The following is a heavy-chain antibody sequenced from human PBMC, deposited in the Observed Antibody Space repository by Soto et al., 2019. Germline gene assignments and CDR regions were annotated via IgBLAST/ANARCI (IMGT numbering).Heavy chain of an antibody. CDR2: INHSGST. CDR1: GGSFIGYY. J-gene: IGHJ6*02. V-gene: IGHV4-34*01. D-gene: IGHD3-9*01. Sequence: SETLSLTCAVYGGSFIGYYWSWIRQPPGKGLESIGEINHSGSTNYNPSLKSRVTISVDTSKNQFSLKLSSVTAADTAVYYCARVLRYFDTPYGMDVWGQGTTVTVSS. CDR3: ARVLRYFDTPYGMDV.